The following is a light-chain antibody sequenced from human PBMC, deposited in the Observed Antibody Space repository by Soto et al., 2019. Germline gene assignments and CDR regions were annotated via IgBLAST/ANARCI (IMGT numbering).Light chain of an antibody. V-gene: IGKV1-17*01. CDR1: QGIRDS. Sequence: DIEMNQSTSSMSESVGDRVTITGRASQGIRDSLGCYQQKPGQAPKRLIYAESSFQSGVPSRFSGSGSATEFTLTLSSLQPEDVATYCCLQQNSDPRSFGQGNTVELQ. CDR3: LQQNSDPRS. J-gene: IGKJ1*01. CDR2: AES.